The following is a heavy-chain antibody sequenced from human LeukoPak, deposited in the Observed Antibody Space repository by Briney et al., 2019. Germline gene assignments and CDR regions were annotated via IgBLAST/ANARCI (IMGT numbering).Heavy chain of an antibody. D-gene: IGHD6-19*01. J-gene: IGHJ5*02. V-gene: IGHV4-38-2*02. Sequence: SETLSLTCTVSDYSISNTYYWGWIRQPPGKGLEWIGNIHHSGITNYNPSLKSRVTMSVDTSKNQFSLKLSSVTAADTAVYYCARHVRKRGIAVAGTPGWFDPWGQGTLVTVSS. CDR3: ARHVRKRGIAVAGTPGWFDP. CDR1: DYSISNTYY. CDR2: IHHSGIT.